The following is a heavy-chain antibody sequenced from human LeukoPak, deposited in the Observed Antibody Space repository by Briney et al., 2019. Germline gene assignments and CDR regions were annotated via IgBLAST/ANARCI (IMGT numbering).Heavy chain of an antibody. CDR2: ISYSGTT. CDR1: GGSIRGYY. D-gene: IGHD1-26*01. J-gene: IGHJ4*02. CDR3: GRSKPYGSTWHTDY. Sequence: PETLSLTCAVSGGSIRGYYRSWMRQPPGKGLEWIGYISYSGTTNYNPSVQSRVTISVDTSTNQFSLKLSSVTAADTAVYYCGRSKPYGSTWHTDYWGQGTLVTVSS. V-gene: IGHV4-59*08.